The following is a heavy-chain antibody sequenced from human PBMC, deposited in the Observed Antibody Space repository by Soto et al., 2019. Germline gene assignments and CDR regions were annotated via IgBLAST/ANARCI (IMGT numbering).Heavy chain of an antibody. CDR2: VSYSGDTT. Sequence: HPGGSLRLSCAASGLSFSTYAMTWVRQAPGKGLEWVSVVSYSGDTTYYAESVKARFTISRDNSKNTLYLQMNSLRGDDTAVYYCAKVYVCGSRPYYYVMYFWGQGTTVTGS. V-gene: IGHV3-23*01. J-gene: IGHJ6*02. CDR1: GLSFSTYA. D-gene: IGHD3-10*02. CDR3: AKVYVCGSRPYYYVMYF.